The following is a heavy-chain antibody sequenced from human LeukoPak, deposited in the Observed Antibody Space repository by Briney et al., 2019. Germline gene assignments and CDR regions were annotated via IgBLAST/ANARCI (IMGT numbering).Heavy chain of an antibody. CDR1: GGSISSYY. J-gene: IGHJ2*01. V-gene: IGHV4-59*01. CDR2: IYYSGST. CDR3: ARGLRFGWYFDL. Sequence: SETLSLTCTVSGGSISSYYWSWIRQPTGKGLEWIGYIYYSGSTNYNPSLKSRVTISLDTSKNQFSLKLSSVAAADTAVYQCARGLRFGWYFDLWGRGTLVTVSS. D-gene: IGHD5/OR15-5a*01.